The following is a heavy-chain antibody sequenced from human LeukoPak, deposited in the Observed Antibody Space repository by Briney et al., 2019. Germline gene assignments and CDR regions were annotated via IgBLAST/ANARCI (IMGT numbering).Heavy chain of an antibody. D-gene: IGHD2-2*02. Sequence: AGTLRLSSAASGFTFSNAWMSWVPPAPGKGLEWVGSIKSKTDGGTTDYAAPVKGRFTISRDDSKNTLYLQMNSLKTEDTAVYYCTTRVQQLNPIAGYWGQGTLVTVSS. CDR1: GFTFSNAW. J-gene: IGHJ4*02. V-gene: IGHV3-15*01. CDR3: TTRVQQLNPIAGY. CDR2: IKSKTDGGTT.